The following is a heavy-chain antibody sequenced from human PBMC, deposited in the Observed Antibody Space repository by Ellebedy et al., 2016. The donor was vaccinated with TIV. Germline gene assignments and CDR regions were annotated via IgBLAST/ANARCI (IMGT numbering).Heavy chain of an antibody. V-gene: IGHV6-1*01. Sequence: SQTLSLTCAITGDSVSSNSAAWSWIRQSPSRGLEWLGRTYYRSKWDNDYAVSVKSRITINPDTSKNQFSLQMKSVTPDDTAVYYCARSHCGGTSCVLDYWGQGTLVAVSS. CDR2: TYYRSKWDN. CDR1: GDSVSSNSAA. CDR3: ARSHCGGTSCVLDY. J-gene: IGHJ4*02. D-gene: IGHD2-15*01.